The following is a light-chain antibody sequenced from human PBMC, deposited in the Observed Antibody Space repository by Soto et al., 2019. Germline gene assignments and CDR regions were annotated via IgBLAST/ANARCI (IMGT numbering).Light chain of an antibody. J-gene: IGKJ4*01. Sequence: ETVMTQSPGTLSVSPGERATLSCRASQSVRTNVAWYQQRPGQAPRLLIYGASSRATGVPARFGGSGSGTEFTLTISSLQSEDFAVYYCQQYTNWPPGALTFGGGTKVE. CDR3: QQYTNWPPGALT. V-gene: IGKV3-15*01. CDR1: QSVRTN. CDR2: GAS.